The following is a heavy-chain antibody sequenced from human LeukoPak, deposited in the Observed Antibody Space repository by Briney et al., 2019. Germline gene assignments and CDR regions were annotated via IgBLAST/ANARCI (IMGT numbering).Heavy chain of an antibody. CDR3: ARDPTAVANLPQYYLDY. Sequence: GGSLRLSCAPSGFTFSSYWMSWVRQAPGKGLEWVAVISYDRSLKYYADSVRGRFTISSDNSKNTLYLQMNSLRVEDTAVYYCARDPTAVANLPQYYLDYWGQGILVTVSS. D-gene: IGHD4-23*01. CDR1: GFTFSSYW. CDR2: ISYDRSLK. J-gene: IGHJ4*02. V-gene: IGHV3-30*03.